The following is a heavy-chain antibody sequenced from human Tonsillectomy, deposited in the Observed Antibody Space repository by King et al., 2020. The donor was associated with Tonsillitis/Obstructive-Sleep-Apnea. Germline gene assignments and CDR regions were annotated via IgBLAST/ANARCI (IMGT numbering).Heavy chain of an antibody. CDR2: INNSGST. CDR3: ASYYSMNY. Sequence: VQLQQWGAGLLKPSETLSLTCAVYGGSFSGYYWSWIRQPPGKGLEWIGEINNSGSTNYNPSLKSRVTISVDTSKNQFSLKLSSVTAADTAVYYCASYYSMNYWGQGTLVTVSS. D-gene: IGHD4-11*01. J-gene: IGHJ4*02. V-gene: IGHV4-34*01. CDR1: GGSFSGYY.